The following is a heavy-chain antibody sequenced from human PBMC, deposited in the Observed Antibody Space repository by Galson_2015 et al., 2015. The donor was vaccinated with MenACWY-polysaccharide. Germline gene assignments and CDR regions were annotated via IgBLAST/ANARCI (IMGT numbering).Heavy chain of an antibody. CDR3: GGCDGSGTYLYNFGH. Sequence: QSGAEVKKPGESLKISCKGFGYSFPNYWIAWVRQMPGKGLEWMGIVYSGDSDTTYSPSFQGQVTISADKSISTAYLQWGSLKASDTAMYYCGGCDGSGTYLYNFGHRGQGTLGTVSS. J-gene: IGHJ4*02. D-gene: IGHD3-10*01. CDR1: GYSFPNYW. V-gene: IGHV5-51*03. CDR2: VYSGDSDT.